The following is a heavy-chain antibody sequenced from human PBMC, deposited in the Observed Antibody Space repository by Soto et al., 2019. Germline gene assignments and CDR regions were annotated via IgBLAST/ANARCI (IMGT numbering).Heavy chain of an antibody. D-gene: IGHD3-10*01. CDR2: IKQDGSEK. CDR1: GFTFSSYW. CDR3: ARDPERITMVRGVPDY. J-gene: IGHJ4*02. V-gene: IGHV3-7*01. Sequence: GGSLRLSCAASGFTFSSYWMSWVRQAPGKGLEWVANIKQDGSEKYYVDSVKGRFTISRDNANNSLYLQMNSLRAEDTAVYYCARDPERITMVRGVPDYWGQGTLVTVSS.